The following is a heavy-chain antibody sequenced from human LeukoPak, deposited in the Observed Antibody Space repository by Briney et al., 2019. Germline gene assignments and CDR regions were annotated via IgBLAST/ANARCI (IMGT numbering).Heavy chain of an antibody. Sequence: SETLSLTCTVSGGSISSYYWSWIRQPPGKGLEWIGYIYYSESANYNPSLKSRITISVDTSKNQFSLNLNSVTAADTAVYYCARVGGFPLSAFDIWGQGTLVTVSP. V-gene: IGHV4-59*08. CDR3: ARVGGFPLSAFDI. J-gene: IGHJ3*02. D-gene: IGHD2-15*01. CDR1: GGSISSYY. CDR2: IYYSESA.